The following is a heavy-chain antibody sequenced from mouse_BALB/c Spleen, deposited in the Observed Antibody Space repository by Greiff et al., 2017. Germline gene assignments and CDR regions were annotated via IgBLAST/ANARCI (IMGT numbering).Heavy chain of an antibody. CDR1: GFTFSSFG. V-gene: IGHV5-17*02. Sequence: EVMLVESGGGLVQPGGSRKLSCAASGFTFSSFGMHWVRQAPEKGLEWVAYISSGSSTIYYADTVKGRFTISRDNPKNTLFLQMTSLRSEDTAMYYCARELRLRYYYAMDYWGQGTSVTVSS. J-gene: IGHJ4*01. CDR2: ISSGSSTI. D-gene: IGHD1-2*01. CDR3: ARELRLRYYYAMDY.